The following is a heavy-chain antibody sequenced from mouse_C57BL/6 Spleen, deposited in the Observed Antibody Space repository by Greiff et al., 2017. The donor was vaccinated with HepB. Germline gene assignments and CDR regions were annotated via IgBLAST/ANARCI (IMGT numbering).Heavy chain of an antibody. Sequence: VQLQQSGPGLVKPSQSLSLTCSVTGYSITSGYYWNWIRQFPGNKLEWMGYISYDGSNNYNPSLKNRISITRDTSKKQFFLKLNSVTTEDTATYYCARDVGYSYFDYWGQGTTLTVSP. D-gene: IGHD2-14*01. CDR3: ARDVGYSYFDY. CDR1: GYSITSGYY. CDR2: ISYDGSN. V-gene: IGHV3-6*01. J-gene: IGHJ2*01.